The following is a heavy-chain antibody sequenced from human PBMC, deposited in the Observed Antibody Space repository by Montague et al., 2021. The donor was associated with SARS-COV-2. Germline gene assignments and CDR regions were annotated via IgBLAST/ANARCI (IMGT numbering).Heavy chain of an antibody. V-gene: IGHV4-31*03. D-gene: IGHD6-6*01. CDR3: ARVPSSSQPRNSFDP. CDR2: IYYNGGT. J-gene: IGHJ5*02. CDR1: GDSISSAKYY. Sequence: TLSLTCTVSGDSISSAKYYWSWIRQHPGKGLEWIGYIYYNGGTFYNPSLKSRVTISLDTSKNQFSLHLTSVTAADTAVYYCARVPSSSQPRNSFDPWGQGTLVTVSS.